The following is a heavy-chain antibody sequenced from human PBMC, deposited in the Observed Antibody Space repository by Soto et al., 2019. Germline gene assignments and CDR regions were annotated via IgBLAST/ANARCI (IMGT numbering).Heavy chain of an antibody. CDR1: GGTFSSYA. Sequence: SVKVSCKASGGTFSSYAISWVRQAPGQGLEWMGGIIPIFGTANYAQKFQGRVTITADESTSTAYMELSSLRSEDTAVYYCARGTAGLVGATPYYFDYWGQGTLVTVS. V-gene: IGHV1-69*13. CDR2: IIPIFGTA. D-gene: IGHD1-26*01. J-gene: IGHJ4*02. CDR3: ARGTAGLVGATPYYFDY.